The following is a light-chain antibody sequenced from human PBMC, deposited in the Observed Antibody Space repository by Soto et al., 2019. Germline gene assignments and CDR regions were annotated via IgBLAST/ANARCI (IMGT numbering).Light chain of an antibody. V-gene: IGKV3-15*01. CDR2: GAS. CDR1: QTISGT. CDR3: QQLSSYPLT. J-gene: IGKJ4*01. Sequence: EIVMTQSPATLSVSPGGRATLSCRASQTISGTLAWYQQKPGQAPRLLIHGASTRAPGVPARFSGSGSETEFTLTITTLQSEDFATYYCQQLSSYPLTFGGGTKVDIK.